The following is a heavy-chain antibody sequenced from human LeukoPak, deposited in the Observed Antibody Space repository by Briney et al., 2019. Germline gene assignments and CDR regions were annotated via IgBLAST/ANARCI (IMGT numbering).Heavy chain of an antibody. Sequence: GGSLRLSCTASGFTFSDYSMNWVRQAPGKGLEWVSSISRRSRHVYYAGSVKGRFTISRDNAKNSLYLQMNSLRAEDMAVYFCVRDLMGSGATTAYLHHWGQGTLVTVSS. V-gene: IGHV3-21*01. J-gene: IGHJ1*01. CDR3: VRDLMGSGATTAYLHH. D-gene: IGHD4/OR15-4a*01. CDR2: ISRRSRHV. CDR1: GFTFSDYS.